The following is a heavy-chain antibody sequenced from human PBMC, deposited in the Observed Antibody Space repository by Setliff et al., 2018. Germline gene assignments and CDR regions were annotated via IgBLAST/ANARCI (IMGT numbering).Heavy chain of an antibody. Sequence: SETLSLTCTVSDVSISSSSFYWAWIRQPPGKGLEWIGSIYYSGSTYYNPSLTSRVTMSIDTSKNQFSLNLNSVTAADTAVYYCARQPYSTTYYYYYYYMDVWGKGTTVTVSS. CDR1: DVSISSSSFY. V-gene: IGHV4-39*01. CDR2: IYYSGST. J-gene: IGHJ6*03. CDR3: ARQPYSTTYYYYYYYMDV. D-gene: IGHD6-13*01.